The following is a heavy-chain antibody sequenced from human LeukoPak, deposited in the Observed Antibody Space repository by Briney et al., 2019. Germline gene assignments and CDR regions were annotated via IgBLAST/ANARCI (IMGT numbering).Heavy chain of an antibody. J-gene: IGHJ3*02. V-gene: IGHV4-4*07. CDR2: TYTSGST. CDR3: ARDYYGSGSYYDAFDI. CDR1: GGSISSYY. D-gene: IGHD3-10*01. Sequence: SETLSLTCTVSGGSISSYYWSWIRQPAGKGLEWIGRTYTSGSTNYNPSLKSRVNISVDKSRNQFSLKLSSVTAADTAVYYCARDYYGSGSYYDAFDIWGQGTMVTVSS.